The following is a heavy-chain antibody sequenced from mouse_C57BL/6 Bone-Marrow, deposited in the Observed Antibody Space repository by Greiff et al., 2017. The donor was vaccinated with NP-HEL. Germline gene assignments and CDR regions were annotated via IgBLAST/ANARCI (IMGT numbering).Heavy chain of an antibody. CDR3: ARHEETAQALWFAY. Sequence: VQVVESGAELVKPGASVKLSCKASGYTFTEYTIHWVKQRSGQGLEWIGWFYPGSGSITYNEKFKDKATLTADKSSSTVYMELSRLTSEDSAVYFCARHEETAQALWFAYWGQGTLVTVSA. CDR2: FYPGSGSI. D-gene: IGHD3-2*02. CDR1: GYTFTEYT. V-gene: IGHV1-62-2*01. J-gene: IGHJ3*01.